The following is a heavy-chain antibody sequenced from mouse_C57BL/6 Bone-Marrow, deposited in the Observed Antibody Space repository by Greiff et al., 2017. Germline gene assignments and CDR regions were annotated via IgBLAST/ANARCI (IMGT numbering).Heavy chain of an antibody. D-gene: IGHD2-3*01. Sequence: EVKLMESGGGLVKPGGSLKLSCAASGFTFSDYGMHWVRQAPEKGLQWVAYISSGSSTIYYADTVKGRFTISRDNAKNTLFLQMTSLRSEDTAMYYCSRPPDGYYVYWYFDVWGTGTTVTVSS. CDR2: ISSGSSTI. J-gene: IGHJ1*03. V-gene: IGHV5-17*01. CDR3: SRPPDGYYVYWYFDV. CDR1: GFTFSDYG.